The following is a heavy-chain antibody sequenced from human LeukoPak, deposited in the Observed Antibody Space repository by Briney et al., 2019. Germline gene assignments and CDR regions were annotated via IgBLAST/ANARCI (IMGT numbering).Heavy chain of an antibody. Sequence: GGSLRLSCAASGFTFSSYSINWVRQAPGKGLEWVSYISSSSSTIYYADSVKGRFTISRDNAKNSLYLQMNSLRAEDTAVYYCARSTVTTFYLNYYYYMDVWGKGTTVTVSS. CDR3: ARSTVTTFYLNYYYYMDV. CDR1: GFTFSSYS. J-gene: IGHJ6*03. CDR2: ISSSSSTI. D-gene: IGHD4-11*01. V-gene: IGHV3-48*01.